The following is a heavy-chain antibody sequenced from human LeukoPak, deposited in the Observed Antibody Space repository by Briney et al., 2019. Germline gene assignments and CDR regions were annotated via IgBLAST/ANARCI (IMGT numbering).Heavy chain of an antibody. CDR3: ARTYYYDSSGYYYGHWFDP. CDR2: ISAYNGNT. V-gene: IGHV1-18*01. J-gene: IGHJ5*02. Sequence: ASVKVSCKASGYTFTNFGSSWVRQAPGQGLEWMGWISAYNGNTNYAQELQGRVTMTTDTSTSTAYMELRSLRSDDTAVYYCARTYYYDSSGYYYGHWFDPWGQGTLVTVSS. D-gene: IGHD3-22*01. CDR1: GYTFTNFG.